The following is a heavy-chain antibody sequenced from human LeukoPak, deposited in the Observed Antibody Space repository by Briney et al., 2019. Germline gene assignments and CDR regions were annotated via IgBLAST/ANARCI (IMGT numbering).Heavy chain of an antibody. J-gene: IGHJ5*02. CDR1: GGSISSSSYY. V-gene: IGHV4-39*07. CDR3: ARVRRNYYDTEKNWFDP. Sequence: SETLSLTCTVSGGSISSSSYYWGWIRQPPGKGLEWIGSIYYSGSTNYNPSLKSRVTISVDTSKNQFSLKLSSVTAADTAVYYCARVRRNYYDTEKNWFDPWGQGTLVTVSS. CDR2: IYYSGST. D-gene: IGHD3-22*01.